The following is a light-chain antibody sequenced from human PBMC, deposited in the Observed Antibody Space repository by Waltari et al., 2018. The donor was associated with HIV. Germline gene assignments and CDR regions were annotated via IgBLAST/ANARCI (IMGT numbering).Light chain of an antibody. CDR2: KNI. J-gene: IGLJ1*01. Sequence: QSVLTQPPSASGTPGQRVTISCSGRSSNIGSDNVYWYQHLPGTAPKLLIYKNIQRPSGVPDRFPGSKSGAAAYLAISGLRSEDEADYYCTGWDASLSEYVFGPGTRVTV. CDR1: SSNIGSDN. V-gene: IGLV1-47*01. CDR3: TGWDASLSEYV.